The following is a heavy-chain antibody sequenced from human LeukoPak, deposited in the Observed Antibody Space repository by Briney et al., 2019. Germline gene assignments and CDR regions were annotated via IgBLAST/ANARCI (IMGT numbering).Heavy chain of an antibody. V-gene: IGHV3-33*01. CDR3: SRDIYFCGDYVIDY. D-gene: IGHD4-17*01. CDR1: GFTFSNYA. Sequence: GGSLRLSCAAAGFTFSNYAIQWVRQAPGKGLEWVAVIWYDGSNKYYADSVKGRFTISRDNSKNTLYLQMNSLRAEDTAVYYCSRDIYFCGDYVIDYCGQGTLVTVSS. CDR2: IWYDGSNK. J-gene: IGHJ4*02.